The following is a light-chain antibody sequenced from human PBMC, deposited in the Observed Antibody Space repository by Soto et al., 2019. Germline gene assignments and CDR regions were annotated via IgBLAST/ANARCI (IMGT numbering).Light chain of an antibody. Sequence: DIVMTQSPDSLAVSLGERATINCKSSKSVLYSSKNKNYLAWYQQKPGQPPKLLIYWASTRESGVPDRFSGSGSGTDFTLTICNLQAEDVAVYYCQQYYSTLIYTFGQGTKLEIK. J-gene: IGKJ2*01. CDR1: KSVLYSSKNKNY. CDR2: WAS. CDR3: QQYYSTLIYT. V-gene: IGKV4-1*01.